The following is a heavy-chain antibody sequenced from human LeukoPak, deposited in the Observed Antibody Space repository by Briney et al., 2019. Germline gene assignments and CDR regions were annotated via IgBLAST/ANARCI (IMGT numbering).Heavy chain of an antibody. Sequence: TGGSLRLSCAASGFTFSSYAMHGVRQAPGKGLEWVAVISYDGSNKYYADSVKGRFTISRDNSKNTLYLQMNSLRAEDTAVYYCARDYLLWFGEISNWFDPWGQGTLVTVSS. CDR3: ARDYLLWFGEISNWFDP. CDR2: ISYDGSNK. CDR1: GFTFSSYA. J-gene: IGHJ5*02. D-gene: IGHD3-10*01. V-gene: IGHV3-30*04.